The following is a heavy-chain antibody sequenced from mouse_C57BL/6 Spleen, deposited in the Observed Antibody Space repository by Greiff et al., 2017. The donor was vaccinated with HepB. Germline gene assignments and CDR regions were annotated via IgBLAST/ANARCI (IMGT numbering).Heavy chain of an antibody. J-gene: IGHJ2*01. D-gene: IGHD2-1*01. CDR2: IDPSDSYT. CDR3: ALYGNYLDY. Sequence: QVQLQQPGAELVKPGASVKLSCKASGYTFTSYWMQWVKQRPGQGLEWIGEIDPSDSYTNYNQKFKGKATLTVDKTSSTAYIQLSILTSEDSAVYFCALYGNYLDYWGKGTTLTVSS. V-gene: IGHV1-50*01. CDR1: GYTFTSYW.